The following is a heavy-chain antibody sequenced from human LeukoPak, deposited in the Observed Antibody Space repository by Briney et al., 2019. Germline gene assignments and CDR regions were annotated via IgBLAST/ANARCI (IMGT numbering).Heavy chain of an antibody. Sequence: SETLSLTCTVSGGSITSYYWSWIRQPAGKGLEWIGRIYSSGSTNFNPSLKSRVTMSVDTSKNQISLNLTSVTAADTAVYYCARAPTREGGGALFEYWGQGTLVTVSS. V-gene: IGHV4-4*07. J-gene: IGHJ4*02. D-gene: IGHD3-16*01. CDR3: ARAPTREGGGALFEY. CDR2: IYSSGST. CDR1: GGSITSYY.